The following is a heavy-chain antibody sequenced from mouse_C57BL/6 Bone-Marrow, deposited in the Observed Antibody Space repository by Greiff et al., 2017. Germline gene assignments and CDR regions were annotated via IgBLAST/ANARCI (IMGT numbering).Heavy chain of an antibody. J-gene: IGHJ2*01. D-gene: IGHD1-1*01. CDR2: IDPETGGT. Sequence: VKLQESGAELVRPGASVTLSCKASGYTFTDYEMHWVKQTHVQGLEWIGAIDPETGGTAYNQKFKGKTIMTADKSSSTAYMELRSLTSDDSAVYYCTVTTVVATNFDFWVQGTTLTVSS. CDR1: GYTFTDYE. CDR3: TVTTVVATNFDF. V-gene: IGHV1-15*01.